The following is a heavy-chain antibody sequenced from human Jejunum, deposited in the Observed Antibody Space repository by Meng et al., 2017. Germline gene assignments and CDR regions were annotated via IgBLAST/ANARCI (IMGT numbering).Heavy chain of an antibody. D-gene: IGHD2-2*01. Sequence: QLLESGGELVQPGGSLRLSCAASGFTFSTNAMNWVRQAPGKGLEWVSTISGSDGRTYFADSVKARFTISRDNSGNTLYLQMNSLRVEDTAIYYCVKDYQHGYWGQGTLVTVSS. CDR3: VKDYQHGY. V-gene: IGHV3-23*01. CDR1: GFTFSTNA. J-gene: IGHJ4*02. CDR2: ISGSDGRT.